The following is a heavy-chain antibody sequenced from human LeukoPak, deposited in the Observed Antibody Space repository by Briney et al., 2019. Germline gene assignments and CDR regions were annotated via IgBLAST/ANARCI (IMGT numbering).Heavy chain of an antibody. Sequence: GGSLRLSCAASGFMFDEYAMHWVRHPPGKGLEWVSGISWNSGTIEYADSVKGRFTVSRDNARNSLYLQMNSLRVEDTALYYCAKDILKVVGLPDYWGQGTLVTVSS. J-gene: IGHJ4*02. D-gene: IGHD3-22*01. V-gene: IGHV3-9*01. CDR3: AKDILKVVGLPDY. CDR1: GFMFDEYA. CDR2: ISWNSGTI.